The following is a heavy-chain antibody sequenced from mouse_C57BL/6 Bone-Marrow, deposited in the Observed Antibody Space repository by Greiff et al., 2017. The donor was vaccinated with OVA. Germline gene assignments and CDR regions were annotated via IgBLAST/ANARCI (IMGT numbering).Heavy chain of an antibody. Sequence: EVQLVESGGDLVKPGGSLKLSCAASGFTFSSYGMSWVRQTPDKRLEWVATISSGGSYTYYPASVKGRFTISRDKAKNTLYLQMSSLKSEDTAMYYCARHGAMDYWGQGTSVTVSS. J-gene: IGHJ4*01. CDR3: ARHGAMDY. CDR2: ISSGGSYT. V-gene: IGHV5-6*01. CDR1: GFTFSSYG.